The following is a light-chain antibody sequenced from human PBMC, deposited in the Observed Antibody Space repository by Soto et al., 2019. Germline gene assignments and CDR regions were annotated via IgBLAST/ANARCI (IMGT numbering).Light chain of an antibody. CDR1: QSVGTW. Sequence: DIPMTQSPSTVSASVGDRVTITCRASQSVGTWLAWYQQKPGKAPTLLIYKSSSLETGVPSRFGGSGSGTEFTLSISSLQPDDFATYYCQQYATFSPWTFGQGTKVEIK. J-gene: IGKJ1*01. CDR3: QQYATFSPWT. CDR2: KSS. V-gene: IGKV1-5*03.